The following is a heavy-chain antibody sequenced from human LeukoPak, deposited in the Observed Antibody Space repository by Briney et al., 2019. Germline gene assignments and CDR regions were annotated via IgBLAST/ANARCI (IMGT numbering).Heavy chain of an antibody. Sequence: GGSLRLSCAASGFTFSTYEMNWVRQAPGKGLEWVSYISSSGSIIHYADSVKGRFTISRDNAKNSLNLQMNSLRAEDTAVYYCARSMGGINYWGQGTLVTVSS. CDR2: ISSSGSII. J-gene: IGHJ4*02. V-gene: IGHV3-48*03. CDR3: ARSMGGINY. D-gene: IGHD3-16*02. CDR1: GFTFSTYE.